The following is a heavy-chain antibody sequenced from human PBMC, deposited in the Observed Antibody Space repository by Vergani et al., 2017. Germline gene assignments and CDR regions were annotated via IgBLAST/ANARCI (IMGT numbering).Heavy chain of an antibody. CDR1: GYTFTSYY. D-gene: IGHD6-19*01. CDR3: ARGSSGWYLSSFDY. CDR2: IIPIFGTA. V-gene: IGHV1-69*01. J-gene: IGHJ4*02. Sequence: QVQLVQSGAEVKKPGASVKVSCKASGYTFTSYYMHWVRQAPGQGLEWMGGIIPIFGTANYAQKFQGRVTITADESTSTAYMELSSLRSEDTAVYYCARGSSGWYLSSFDYWGQGTLVTVSS.